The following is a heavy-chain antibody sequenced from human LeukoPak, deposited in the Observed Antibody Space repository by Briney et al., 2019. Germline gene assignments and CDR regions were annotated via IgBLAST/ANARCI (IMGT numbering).Heavy chain of an antibody. J-gene: IGHJ4*02. Sequence: GGSLRLSCAASGFTFSSYGMHWVRQAPGKGLEWVAVISYDRSNKYYADSVKGRFTISRDNSKNTLYLQMNSLRAEDTAVYYCAKGSGYGPFDYRGQGTLVTVSS. CDR1: GFTFSSYG. V-gene: IGHV3-30*18. CDR2: ISYDRSNK. D-gene: IGHD5-18*01. CDR3: AKGSGYGPFDY.